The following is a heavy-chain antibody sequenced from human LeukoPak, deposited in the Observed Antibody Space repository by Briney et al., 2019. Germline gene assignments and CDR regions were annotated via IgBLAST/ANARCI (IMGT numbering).Heavy chain of an antibody. CDR1: GFAFSSQS. D-gene: IGHD6-19*01. Sequence: GSLTLSCAASGFAFSSQSMGWVRQAPGKGLEWVSVISDSGSITYYADSVKGRYILSREDSKNTLVLKMNSLRAEDTAVYYCGKDARRTSGWYFFDYWGQGTLVTVSS. CDR2: ISDSGSIT. J-gene: IGHJ4*02. V-gene: IGHV3-23*01. CDR3: GKDARRTSGWYFFDY.